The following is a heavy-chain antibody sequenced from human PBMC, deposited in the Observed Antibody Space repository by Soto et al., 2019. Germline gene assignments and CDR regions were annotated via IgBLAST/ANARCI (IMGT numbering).Heavy chain of an antibody. Sequence: PGGSLNTPCKCPGYIFTSYLLGRVRAMPGKGPEWMGIIYTGGSDTRYSPYFQVQITISADKSISTAYLQWSSLEASDTAMYACARPGHEGAFDIWGQGTMVTVSS. J-gene: IGHJ3*02. V-gene: IGHV5-51*01. CDR1: GYIFTSYL. CDR2: IYTGGSDT. CDR3: ARPGHEGAFDI.